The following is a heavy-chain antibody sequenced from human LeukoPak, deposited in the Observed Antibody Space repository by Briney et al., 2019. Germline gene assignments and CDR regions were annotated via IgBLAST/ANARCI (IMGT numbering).Heavy chain of an antibody. J-gene: IGHJ6*04. CDR1: GRSFSGYY. CDR3: ARYLPVLVPAANAPSHYYGMYA. CDR2: INYCGSN. D-gene: IGHD2-2*01. Sequence: SETLSLTCAVYGRSFSGYYWSWIRQPPGKGLEWVGEINYCGSNNYNRSLKGRVTIPVDTSQNQFSLKLGSMSAGDTGVYSCARYLPVLVPAANAPSHYYGMYAWGKGNTVTVSS. V-gene: IGHV4-34*01.